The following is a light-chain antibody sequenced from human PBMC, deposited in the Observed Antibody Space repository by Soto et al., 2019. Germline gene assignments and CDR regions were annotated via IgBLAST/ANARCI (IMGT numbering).Light chain of an antibody. CDR1: ETVDSF. V-gene: IGKV3-11*01. Sequence: EIVLTQSPATLSLSPGERAALSCRASETVDSFLAWYQQKPGQAPRLLIYDASKRATCIPARFSGSGSGTDFTLTISSLEPEDFAVYYCQQRKKWPPLTFGGGTKVEIK. CDR3: QQRKKWPPLT. J-gene: IGKJ4*01. CDR2: DAS.